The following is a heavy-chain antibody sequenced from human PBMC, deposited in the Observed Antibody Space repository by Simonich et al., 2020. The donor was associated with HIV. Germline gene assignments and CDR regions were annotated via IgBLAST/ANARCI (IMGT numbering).Heavy chain of an antibody. V-gene: IGHV4-39*01. D-gene: IGHD3-10*01. CDR1: GGSLRSSSFY. J-gene: IGHJ4*02. CDR2: IFYKWST. CDR3: AGLKTMGGYFDY. Sequence: QLQLQESGPGLVKPSETLSLTCTVSGGSLRSSSFYWGWLRQPPGKGLEWIGNIFYKWSTFYNPSLKSGVTISVDTSKNQFSLKLSSVTAADTAVYYCAGLKTMGGYFDYWGQGTLVTVSS.